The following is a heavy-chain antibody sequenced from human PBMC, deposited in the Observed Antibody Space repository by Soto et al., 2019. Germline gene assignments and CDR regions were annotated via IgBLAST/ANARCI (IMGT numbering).Heavy chain of an antibody. CDR1: GFTLDAYG. V-gene: IGHV3-20*04. D-gene: IGHD3-10*01. CDR2: INWNGGST. CDR3: ARARGSGSYANFAY. Sequence: GGALRLSCAASGFTLDAYGMSWVRQAPGKGLEWVSGINWNGGSTGYADSVKGRFTISRDNAKNSLNLQMNSLRAEDTALYYCARARGSGSYANFAYWGQGTPVTVSS. J-gene: IGHJ4*02.